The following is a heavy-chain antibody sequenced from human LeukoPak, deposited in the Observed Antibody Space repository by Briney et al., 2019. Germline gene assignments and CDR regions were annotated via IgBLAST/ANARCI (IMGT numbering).Heavy chain of an antibody. D-gene: IGHD3-22*01. CDR3: AREPLPLYYCDSSGHLDY. J-gene: IGHJ4*02. CDR1: GFTFSSYW. Sequence: GGSLRLSCAASGFTFSSYWMHWVRQAPGKGLVWVSRINTDGSSTSYADSVKGRFTISRDNAKNTLYLQMNSLRAEDTAVYYCAREPLPLYYCDSSGHLDYWGQGTLVTVSS. CDR2: INTDGSST. V-gene: IGHV3-74*01.